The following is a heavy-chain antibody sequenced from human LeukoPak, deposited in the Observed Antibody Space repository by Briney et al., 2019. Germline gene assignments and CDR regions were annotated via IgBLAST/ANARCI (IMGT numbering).Heavy chain of an antibody. Sequence: GGSLRLSCAASGFTFSSYGMSWVRQAPGKGLEWVSGISGSGGSTYYADSVKGRFTISRDSSKSTLYLQMNSLRTEDTAVYYCAKRGYYDSSSYYGPFDYWGQGTLVTVSS. D-gene: IGHD3-22*01. V-gene: IGHV3-23*01. J-gene: IGHJ4*02. CDR1: GFTFSSYG. CDR3: AKRGYYDSSSYYGPFDY. CDR2: ISGSGGST.